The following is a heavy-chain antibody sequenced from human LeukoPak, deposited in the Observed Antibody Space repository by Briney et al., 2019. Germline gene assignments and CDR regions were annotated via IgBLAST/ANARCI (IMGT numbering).Heavy chain of an antibody. D-gene: IGHD3-10*01. CDR2: IKSDGST. V-gene: IGHV3-74*01. CDR1: GFTFSSYW. Sequence: GGSLRLSCAASGFTFSSYWTHWVRQTPGKGLVWVSRIKSDGSTIYADSVKGRFTISRDNARNTLYLQMNSLRVEDTAMYYCARAVTYFYGSVTYDWFDPWGQGTLVTVSS. CDR3: ARAVTYFYGSVTYDWFDP. J-gene: IGHJ5*02.